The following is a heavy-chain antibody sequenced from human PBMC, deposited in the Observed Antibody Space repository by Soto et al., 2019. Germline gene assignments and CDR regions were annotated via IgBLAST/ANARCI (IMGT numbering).Heavy chain of an antibody. CDR2: ISGSGGST. CDR1: GFTFSSYA. V-gene: IGHV3-23*01. Sequence: EVQLLESGGGLVQPGGSLRLSCAASGFTFSSYAMSWVRQAPGKGLEWVSAISGSGGSTYYADSVKGRFTISRDNSKNTLYLPMNSLRAEDTAVYYCAKGRGYCSSTSCYVGSEYWGQGTLVTVSS. J-gene: IGHJ4*02. D-gene: IGHD2-2*01. CDR3: AKGRGYCSSTSCYVGSEY.